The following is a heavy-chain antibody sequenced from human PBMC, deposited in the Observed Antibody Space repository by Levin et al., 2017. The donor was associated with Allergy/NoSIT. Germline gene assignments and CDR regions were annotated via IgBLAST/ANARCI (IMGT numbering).Heavy chain of an antibody. CDR2: IKSKTDGGTT. V-gene: IGHV3-15*01. CDR3: TTVDYYRSGSYSYFFDY. CDR1: GFTFINAW. D-gene: IGHD3-10*01. Sequence: AGGSLRLSCAASGFTFINAWMNWVRQAPGKGLEWVGRIKSKTDGGTTDYAAPVKGRFTISRDDSKNTLYLQMNSLKTEDTAVYYCTTVDYYRSGSYSYFFDYWGQGTLVTVSS. J-gene: IGHJ4*02.